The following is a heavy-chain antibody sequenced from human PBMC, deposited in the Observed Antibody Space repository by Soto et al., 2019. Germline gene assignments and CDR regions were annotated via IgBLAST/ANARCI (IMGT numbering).Heavy chain of an antibody. D-gene: IGHD3-10*01. Sequence: LSVSSVPPGFTLSSFHMRWDRQAPGKGLEWDSGINSRGNTYHADSVRGRFTLSRDNAKNTVYLRLVRLGDGDTGVYFWAGCGGLYYYQDWGQGNT. V-gene: IGHV3-53*01. CDR3: AGCGGLYYYQD. CDR1: GFTLSSFH. J-gene: IGHJ6*01. CDR2: INSRGNT.